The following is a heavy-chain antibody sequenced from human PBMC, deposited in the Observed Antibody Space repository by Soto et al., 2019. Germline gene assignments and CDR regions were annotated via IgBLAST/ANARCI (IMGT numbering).Heavy chain of an antibody. CDR3: AREELTTVTSDNWFDP. CDR1: GYTFTSYG. Sequence: GASVKVSCKASGYTFTSYGISWVRQAPGQGLEWMGWISAYNGNTNYAQKLQGRVTMTTDTSTSTAYMELRSLRSDDTAVYYCAREELTTVTSDNWFDPRGQGTLVTVSS. J-gene: IGHJ5*02. D-gene: IGHD4-4*01. CDR2: ISAYNGNT. V-gene: IGHV1-18*01.